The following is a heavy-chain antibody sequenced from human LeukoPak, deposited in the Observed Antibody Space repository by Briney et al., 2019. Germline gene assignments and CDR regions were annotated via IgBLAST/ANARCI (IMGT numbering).Heavy chain of an antibody. Sequence: GGSLRLSCAASGFIFSSYAMSWVRQAPGTGLEWVANIKQDGSEEYYVDSVRGRLTISRDNAKNTLYLQMNSLRAEDTAVYYCARLGSQGGVAALDYWGQGTLVTVSS. J-gene: IGHJ4*02. V-gene: IGHV3-7*01. D-gene: IGHD6-25*01. CDR1: GFIFSSYA. CDR3: ARLGSQGGVAALDY. CDR2: IKQDGSEE.